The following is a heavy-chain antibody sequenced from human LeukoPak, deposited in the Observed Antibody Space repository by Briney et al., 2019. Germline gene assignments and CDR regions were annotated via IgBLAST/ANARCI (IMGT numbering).Heavy chain of an antibody. CDR1: GFTFSSYA. Sequence: GGSLRLSCAASGFTFSSYAMSWVRQAPGKGLEWVSGISGSGGNTYYADSVKGRFTISRDNSKNTLYLQMNSLRAEDTAVYYCAKDTRLTGYYTAFDYWGQGTLVTVSS. D-gene: IGHD3-9*01. CDR3: AKDTRLTGYYTAFDY. CDR2: ISGSGGNT. V-gene: IGHV3-23*01. J-gene: IGHJ4*02.